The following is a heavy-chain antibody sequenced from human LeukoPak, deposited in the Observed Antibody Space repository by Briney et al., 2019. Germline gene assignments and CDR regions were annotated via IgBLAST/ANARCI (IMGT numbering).Heavy chain of an antibody. CDR3: ARTYSGSYTGAYYFDY. V-gene: IGHV4-59*01. CDR1: GGSISSYD. CDR2: IYYSGST. J-gene: IGHJ4*02. D-gene: IGHD1-26*01. Sequence: SETLSLTCTVSGGSISSYDWSWLRQPPGKGLEWVGYIYYSGSTNYNPSLKSRVTISVDTSKNQFSLKLSSVTAADTAVYYCARTYSGSYTGAYYFDYWGQGTLVTVSS.